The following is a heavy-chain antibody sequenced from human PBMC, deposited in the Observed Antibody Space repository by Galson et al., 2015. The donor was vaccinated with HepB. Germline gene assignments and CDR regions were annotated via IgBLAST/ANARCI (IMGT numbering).Heavy chain of an antibody. J-gene: IGHJ4*02. CDR1: GFTFSSYA. CDR3: TTSRITIFGVVRLDY. CDR2: ISGSGGST. D-gene: IGHD3-3*01. Sequence: SLRLSCAASGFTFSSYAMSWVRQAPGKGLEWVSAISGSGGSTYYADSVKGRFTISRDNSKNTLYLQMNSLRAEDTAVYYCTTSRITIFGVVRLDYWGQGTLVTVSS. V-gene: IGHV3-23*01.